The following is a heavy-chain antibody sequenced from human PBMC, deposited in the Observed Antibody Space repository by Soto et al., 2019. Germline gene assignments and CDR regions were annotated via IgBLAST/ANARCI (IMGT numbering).Heavy chain of an antibody. Sequence: ASVKVSCKASGYTFTSYGISWVRQAPGQGLEWMGWISAYNGNTNYAQKLQGRVTMTTDTSTSTAYMELRSLRSDDTAVYYCARAKGYAFWSGYQVYYYYYGMDVWGQGTRVAASS. CDR3: ARAKGYAFWSGYQVYYYYYGMDV. V-gene: IGHV1-18*04. CDR2: ISAYNGNT. J-gene: IGHJ6*02. CDR1: GYTFTSYG. D-gene: IGHD3-3*01.